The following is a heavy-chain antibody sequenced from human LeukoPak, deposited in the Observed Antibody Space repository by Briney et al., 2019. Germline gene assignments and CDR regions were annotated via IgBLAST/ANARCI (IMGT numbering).Heavy chain of an antibody. Sequence: GGSLRLSCSASGFIFSDHWMHWVRQAPGKGLVWLSLIFTDGSEATYADAVKGRFTISRDNAKNTVYLLMNNLRVDGTAVYYCATMGVFEGSVDYTEYWGQGTLVTVSS. J-gene: IGHJ1*01. CDR3: ATMGVFEGSVDYTEY. CDR2: IFTDGSEA. V-gene: IGHV3-74*01. D-gene: IGHD3-22*01. CDR1: GFIFSDHW.